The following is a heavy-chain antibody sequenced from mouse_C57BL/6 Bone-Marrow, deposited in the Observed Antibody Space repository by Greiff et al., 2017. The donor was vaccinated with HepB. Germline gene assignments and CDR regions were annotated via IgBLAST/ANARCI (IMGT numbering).Heavy chain of an antibody. CDR3: TNHYYGSSLFAY. Sequence: VQLKQSGAELVRPGASVKLSCTASGFNIKDDYMHWVKQRPEQGLEWIGWIDPENGDTEYASKFQGKATITADTSSNTADLQLSSLTSEDTAVYYCTNHYYGSSLFAYWGQGTLVTVSA. V-gene: IGHV14-4*01. D-gene: IGHD1-1*01. J-gene: IGHJ3*01. CDR2: IDPENGDT. CDR1: GFNIKDDY.